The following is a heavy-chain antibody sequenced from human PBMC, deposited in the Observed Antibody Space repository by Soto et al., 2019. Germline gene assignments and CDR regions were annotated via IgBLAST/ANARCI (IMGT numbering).Heavy chain of an antibody. Sequence: ASVKVSCKASGGTFSSYAISWVRQAPGQGLEWMGGIIPIFGTANYAQKLQGRVTMTTDTSTSTAYMELRSLRPDDTAVYYCARAKRSGYSYGYTDYWGQGTLVTVSS. J-gene: IGHJ4*02. CDR3: ARAKRSGYSYGYTDY. V-gene: IGHV1-69*05. CDR2: IIPIFGTA. D-gene: IGHD5-18*01. CDR1: GGTFSSYA.